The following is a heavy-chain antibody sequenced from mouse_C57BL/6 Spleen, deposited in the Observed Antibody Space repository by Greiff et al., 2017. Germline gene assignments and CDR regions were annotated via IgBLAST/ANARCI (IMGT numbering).Heavy chain of an antibody. J-gene: IGHJ4*01. Sequence: QVQLKESGAELVRPGASVKLSCKASGYTFTDYYINWVKQRPGQGLEWIARIYPGSGNTYYNEKFKGKATLTAEKSSSTAYMQLSSLTSEDSAVYFCSRNYGSSYRYAMDYWGQGTSGTVSS. D-gene: IGHD1-1*01. CDR2: IYPGSGNT. CDR1: GYTFTDYY. V-gene: IGHV1-76*01. CDR3: SRNYGSSYRYAMDY.